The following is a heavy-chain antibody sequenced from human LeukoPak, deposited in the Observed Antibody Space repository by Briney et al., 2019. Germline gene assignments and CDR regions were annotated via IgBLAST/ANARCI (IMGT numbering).Heavy chain of an antibody. CDR1: GFTFSSYA. J-gene: IGHJ4*02. Sequence: GGSLRLSCAASGFTFSSYAMSWVRQAPGKGLEWVSAISGSGGSTYYADSVKGRFTISRDNSKNTLYLQMNSLRVEDTAVYFCAKEGSEFSSSFLDYWGQGTLVTVSS. CDR3: AKEGSEFSSSFLDY. D-gene: IGHD2-2*01. CDR2: ISGSGGST. V-gene: IGHV3-23*01.